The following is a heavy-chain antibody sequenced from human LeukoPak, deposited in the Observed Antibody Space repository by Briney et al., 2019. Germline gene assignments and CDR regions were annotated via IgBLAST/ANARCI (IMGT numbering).Heavy chain of an antibody. CDR3: ASQGYYYDSSGYYWFDY. CDR2: ISAYNGNT. D-gene: IGHD3-22*01. J-gene: IGHJ4*02. Sequence: ASVKVSCKASGGTFSSYAISWVRQAPGQGLEWMGWISAYNGNTNYAQKLQGRVTMTTDTSTSTAYMELRSLRSDDTAVYYCASQGYYYDSSGYYWFDYWGQGTLVTVSS. CDR1: GGTFSSYA. V-gene: IGHV1-18*01.